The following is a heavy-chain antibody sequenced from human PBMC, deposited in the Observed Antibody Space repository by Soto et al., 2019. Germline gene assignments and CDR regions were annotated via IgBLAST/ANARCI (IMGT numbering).Heavy chain of an antibody. J-gene: IGHJ5*02. Sequence: GGSLRLSCAASGFTFSSYSMNWVRQAPGKGLEWVSSISSSSSYIYYADSVKGRFTISRDHAKNSLYLQMNSLRAEDTAVYYCARDHRPGSSSPNWFDPWGQGTLVTVSS. V-gene: IGHV3-21*01. CDR3: ARDHRPGSSSPNWFDP. CDR2: ISSSSSYI. D-gene: IGHD6-6*01. CDR1: GFTFSSYS.